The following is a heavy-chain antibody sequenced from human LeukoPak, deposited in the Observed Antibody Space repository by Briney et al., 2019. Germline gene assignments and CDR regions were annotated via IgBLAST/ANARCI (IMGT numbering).Heavy chain of an antibody. J-gene: IGHJ6*02. CDR2: IYYSGSST. D-gene: IGHD3-10*01. CDR1: GGSMSGFF. Sequence: KSSETLSLTCTVSGGSMSGFFWTWIRQPPGRELEWIGSIYYSGSSTKYNPSLKSRVTISVDTSKSQFSLTLNSATAADTAVYYCARTSRHFYGSGTNLTPWPAGMDVWGQGTTVTVSS. CDR3: ARTSRHFYGSGTNLTPWPAGMDV. V-gene: IGHV4-59*01.